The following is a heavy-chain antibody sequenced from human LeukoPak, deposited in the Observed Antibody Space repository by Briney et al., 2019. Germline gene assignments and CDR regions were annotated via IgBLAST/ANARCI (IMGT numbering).Heavy chain of an antibody. CDR2: INSDGSST. D-gene: IGHD6-13*01. J-gene: IGHJ3*02. Sequence: GSLRLSCAASGFIVSSNYMNWVRQAPGKGLVWVSRINSDGSSTSYADSVKGRFTISRDNAKNTLYLQMNSLRAEDTAVYYCAREGAAAGFDAFDIWGQGTMVTVSS. CDR3: AREGAAAGFDAFDI. CDR1: GFIVSSNY. V-gene: IGHV3-74*01.